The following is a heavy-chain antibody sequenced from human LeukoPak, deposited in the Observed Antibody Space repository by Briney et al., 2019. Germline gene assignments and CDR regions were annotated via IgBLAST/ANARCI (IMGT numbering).Heavy chain of an antibody. CDR1: GGSFSGYY. D-gene: IGHD1-26*01. CDR3: ARGRIAISGSYAY. CDR2: NNHSGST. J-gene: IGHJ4*02. V-gene: IGHV4-34*01. Sequence: SETLSLTCAVYGGSFSGYYWSWIPQPPGKGLEWIGENNHSGSTNYNPSLKSRVTISVDTSKNHFSLKLSSVTAADTAVYYCARGRIAISGSYAYWGQGTLVTVSS.